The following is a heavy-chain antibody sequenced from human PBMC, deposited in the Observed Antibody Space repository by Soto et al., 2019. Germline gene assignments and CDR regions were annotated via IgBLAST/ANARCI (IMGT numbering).Heavy chain of an antibody. J-gene: IGHJ6*02. CDR2: IYYSGST. D-gene: IGHD3-16*01. V-gene: IGHV4-61*08. CDR1: GGNVIGGGYC. Sequence: VPQSHSWSVAGGNVIGGGYCWSWIRQPPGKGLEWIGYIYYSGSTNYNPSLKSRVTISVDTSKNQFSLKLSSVTAADTAVYYCARDGVSGLYYYYGMDVCGQGTTVTGSS. CDR3: ARDGVSGLYYYYGMDV.